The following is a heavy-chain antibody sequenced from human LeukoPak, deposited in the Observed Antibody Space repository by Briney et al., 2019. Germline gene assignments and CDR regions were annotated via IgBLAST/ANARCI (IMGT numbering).Heavy chain of an antibody. D-gene: IGHD3-10*01. CDR1: GGSISSYY. CDR2: IYTSGST. Sequence: SETLSLTCTVSGGSISSYYWSWIRQPAGKGLEWIGRIYTSGSTNYNPSLKSRVTMSVDTSKNQFSLKLSSVTAADTAVYYCARGRSPYRITMVRGVISWFDPWGQGTLVTVSS. J-gene: IGHJ5*02. CDR3: ARGRSPYRITMVRGVISWFDP. V-gene: IGHV4-4*07.